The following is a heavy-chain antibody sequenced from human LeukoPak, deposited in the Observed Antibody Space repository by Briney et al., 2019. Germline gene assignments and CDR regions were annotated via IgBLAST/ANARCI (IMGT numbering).Heavy chain of an antibody. D-gene: IGHD6-19*01. CDR2: IYSSGST. J-gene: IGHJ4*02. V-gene: IGHV4-4*07. CDR3: GRGETMAVAGQYFEW. Sequence: SETLSLTSTVSGFSISSYDWSWIRQPAGKGLEWIGRIYSSGSTNYNPSLKSRVTMSVDTSKNQFFLKLSSVTGADTGVYYCGRGETMAVAGQYFEWWGQGPLVRVS. CDR1: GFSISSYD.